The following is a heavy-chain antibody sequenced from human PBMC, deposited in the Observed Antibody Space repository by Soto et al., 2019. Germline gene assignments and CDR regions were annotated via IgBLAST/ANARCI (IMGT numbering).Heavy chain of an antibody. Sequence: SETLSLTCAVSGGSISSSTWWSWVRQPPGKGLEWIGEIHHSGSTNYNPSLKSRVTISVDKSKNQFSLRLSSVTAADTAIYYCASSVAAAAIYYFDYWGQGTLVTVSS. CDR3: ASSVAAAAIYYFDY. CDR1: GGSISSSTW. J-gene: IGHJ4*02. V-gene: IGHV4-4*02. D-gene: IGHD6-13*01. CDR2: IHHSGST.